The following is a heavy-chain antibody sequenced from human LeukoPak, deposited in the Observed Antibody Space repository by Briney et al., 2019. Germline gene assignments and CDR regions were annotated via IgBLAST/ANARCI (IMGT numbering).Heavy chain of an antibody. CDR2: IKQDGSER. CDR3: ARDGPYSTSSTHPP. V-gene: IGHV3-7*03. CDR1: GFTFSSSW. D-gene: IGHD6-6*01. J-gene: IGHJ5*02. Sequence: GGSLRLSCAASGFTFSSSWMSWVRQAPGKGLEWVANIKQDGSERYYVGSVKGRFTISRDNAKNSLYLQMDSLRAEDTAVYYCARDGPYSTSSTHPPWGQGTLVTVSS.